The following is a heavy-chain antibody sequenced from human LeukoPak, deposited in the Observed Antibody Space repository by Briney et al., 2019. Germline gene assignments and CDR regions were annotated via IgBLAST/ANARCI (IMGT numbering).Heavy chain of an antibody. J-gene: IGHJ4*02. D-gene: IGHD6-13*01. CDR2: ISGSGGST. CDR3: ARDLGAVGSPGSIAAALGPRC. V-gene: IGHV3-23*01. Sequence: GGSLRLSCAASGFTFSSYAMSWVRQAPGKGLEWVSTISGSGGSTYYADSVKGRFTISRDNSKNTLYLRMNSLRAEDTAVYYCARDLGAVGSPGSIAAALGPRCWGQGTLVTVSS. CDR1: GFTFSSYA.